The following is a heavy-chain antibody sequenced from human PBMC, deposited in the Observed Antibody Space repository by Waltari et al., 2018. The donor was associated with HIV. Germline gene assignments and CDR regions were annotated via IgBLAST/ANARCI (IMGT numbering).Heavy chain of an antibody. Sequence: EVQLVASGGGWVKPGGSLRRSCAASGFTFSNAWESWLRQAPGKGLEWVGRIKSKTDGGTTDYAAPVKVRFTISRDDSKNTLYLQMNSLKTEDTAVYYCTTATVTTPFDYWGQGTLVTVSS. CDR1: GFTFSNAW. D-gene: IGHD4-17*01. CDR3: TTATVTTPFDY. CDR2: IKSKTDGGTT. V-gene: IGHV3-15*01. J-gene: IGHJ4*02.